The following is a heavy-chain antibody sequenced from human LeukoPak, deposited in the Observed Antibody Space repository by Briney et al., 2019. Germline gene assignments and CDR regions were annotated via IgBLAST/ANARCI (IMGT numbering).Heavy chain of an antibody. CDR3: ARDSDYGGNSAWFDP. D-gene: IGHD4-23*01. CDR2: ISAYNGNT. CDR1: GYTFTSYG. J-gene: IGHJ5*02. V-gene: IGHV1-18*01. Sequence: GASVKVSCKASGYTFTSYGISWVRQAPGQGLEWMGWISAYNGNTNYAQKLQGRVTMTTDTSTSTAYMELRSLRSDDTAVYYCARDSDYGGNSAWFDPWGQGTLVNVSS.